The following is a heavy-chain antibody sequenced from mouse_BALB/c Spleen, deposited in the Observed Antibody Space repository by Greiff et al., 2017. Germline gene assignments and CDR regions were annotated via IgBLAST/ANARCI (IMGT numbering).Heavy chain of an antibody. V-gene: IGHV5-6-3*01. CDR2: INSNGGST. CDR1: GFTFSSYG. D-gene: IGHD2-4*01. CDR3: ARDEGYYDYDRDYAMDY. J-gene: IGHJ4*01. Sequence: EVKLMESGGGLVQPGGSLKLSCAASGFTFSSYGMSWVRQTPDKRLELVATINSNGGSTYYPDSVKGRFTISRDNAKNTLYLQMSSLKSEDTAMYYCARDEGYYDYDRDYAMDYWGQGTSVTVSS.